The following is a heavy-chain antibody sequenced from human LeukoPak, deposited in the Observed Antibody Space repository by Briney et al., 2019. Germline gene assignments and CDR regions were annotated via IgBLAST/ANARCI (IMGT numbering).Heavy chain of an antibody. D-gene: IGHD1-20*01. V-gene: IGHV3-21*05. J-gene: IGHJ4*02. Sequence: GGSLRLSCAASGFTFSDYSMNWVRQAPGRGLEWLSYIGLASGFTSCADSVKGRFTISSDTARNSLYLHLNSLRAEDTAVYFCARDHNWAFDSWGQGTLVTVSS. CDR3: ARDHNWAFDS. CDR1: GFTFSDYS. CDR2: IGLASGFT.